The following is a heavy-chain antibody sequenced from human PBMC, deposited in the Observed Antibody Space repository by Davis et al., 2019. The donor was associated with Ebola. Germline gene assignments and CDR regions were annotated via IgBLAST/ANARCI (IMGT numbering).Heavy chain of an antibody. CDR2: IRSKGYGGKT. CDR3: TRDLKQPPPSYYFGMDV. CDR1: GFTFGDYA. Sequence: GESLKISCSAYGFTFGDYAINWVRQAPGRGLEWVGFIRSKGYGGKTQYAASVKGRFTISRDDSRSIVFLQMNSLKIDDTAVYYCTRDLKQPPPSYYFGMDVWGQGTTVTVSS. J-gene: IGHJ6*02. V-gene: IGHV3-49*04. D-gene: IGHD3-10*01.